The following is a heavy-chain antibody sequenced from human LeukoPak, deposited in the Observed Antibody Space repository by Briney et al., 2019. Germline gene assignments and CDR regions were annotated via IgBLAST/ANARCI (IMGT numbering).Heavy chain of an antibody. CDR3: ARHVILAEPVDY. J-gene: IGHJ4*02. CDR2: IYYSGST. Sequence: SETLSLTCTVSGVSISSYYWGWIRQPPGKGLEWIGTIYYSGSTYYNPSLKSRVTLSVDTSKNQFSLKLTSVTAADTAVYFCARHVILAEPVDYWGQGTLVTVSS. CDR1: GVSISSYY. D-gene: IGHD3-16*01. V-gene: IGHV4-39*01.